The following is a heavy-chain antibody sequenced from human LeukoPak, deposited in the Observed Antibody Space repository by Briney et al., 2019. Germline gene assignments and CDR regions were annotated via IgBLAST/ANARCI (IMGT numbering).Heavy chain of an antibody. D-gene: IGHD2-2*01. CDR3: ARGVRRTLGMDV. CDR1: GGSFSGYY. CDR2: INHSGNT. Sequence: SETLSLTCAVYGGSFSGYYGHWIRQPPGKGLDWIGEINHSGNTNYNPSLKSRVTISVDTSKNQFSLKLSSVTAADTAVYYCARGVRRTLGMDVWGQGTTVTVSS. V-gene: IGHV4-34*01. J-gene: IGHJ6*02.